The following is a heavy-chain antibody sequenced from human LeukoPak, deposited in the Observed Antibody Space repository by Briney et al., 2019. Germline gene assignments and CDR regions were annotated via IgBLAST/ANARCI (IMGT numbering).Heavy chain of an antibody. V-gene: IGHV4-59*08. CDR3: ARARRVGEVWFDP. CDR1: GGSFSGYY. J-gene: IGHJ5*02. Sequence: PSETLSLTCAVYGGSFSGYYWSWIGQPPREGLEWIGYTSYSGGTNSNPSLKSRVTISLDTSKNQFSLELSSVTAADTAVYYCARARRVGEVWFDPWGQGTLVTVSS. CDR2: TSYSGGT. D-gene: IGHD1-26*01.